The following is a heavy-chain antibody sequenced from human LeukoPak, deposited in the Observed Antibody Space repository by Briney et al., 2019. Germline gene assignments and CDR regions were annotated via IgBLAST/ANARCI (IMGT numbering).Heavy chain of an antibody. V-gene: IGHV3-11*01. CDR2: ISSSGSTI. D-gene: IGHD2-15*01. J-gene: IGHJ5*02. CDR1: GFTFSDYY. Sequence: GGSLRLSCAASGFTFSDYYMSWIRQAPGKGLEWVSYISSSGSTIYYADSVKGRFTISRDNAKNSLYLQMNSLRAEDTAVYYCARTRKDLGYCSGGSCYSFWLDPWGQGTLVTVSS. CDR3: ARTRKDLGYCSGGSCYSFWLDP.